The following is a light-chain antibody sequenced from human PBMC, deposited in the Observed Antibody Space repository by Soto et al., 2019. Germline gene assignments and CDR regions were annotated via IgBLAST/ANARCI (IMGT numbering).Light chain of an antibody. CDR2: DAS. Sequence: AIPLTQSPSSLSASVGDRVTITCGTSQSISSALAGYHQKPAKAPNLLIYDASTVDSGVPSMFSGSGSGTDFTITISSLQHEDFATYYCQQYDSYPYTFGQGTKLEIK. CDR1: QSISSA. V-gene: IGKV1-13*02. CDR3: QQYDSYPYT. J-gene: IGKJ2*01.